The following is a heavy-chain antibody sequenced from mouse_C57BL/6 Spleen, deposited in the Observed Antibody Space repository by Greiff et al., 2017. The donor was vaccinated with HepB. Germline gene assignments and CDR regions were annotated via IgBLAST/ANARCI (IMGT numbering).Heavy chain of an antibody. CDR1: GYTFTSYW. Sequence: VQLQQSGAELVKPGASVKLSCKASGYTFTSYWMHWVKQRPGQGLEWIGMIHPNSGSTNYNEKFKSKATLTVDKSSSTAYMQLSSLTSEDSAVYYCARSPLDYGSSYWYFDVWGTGTTVTVSS. CDR3: ARSPLDYGSSYWYFDV. D-gene: IGHD1-1*01. J-gene: IGHJ1*03. CDR2: IHPNSGST. V-gene: IGHV1-64*01.